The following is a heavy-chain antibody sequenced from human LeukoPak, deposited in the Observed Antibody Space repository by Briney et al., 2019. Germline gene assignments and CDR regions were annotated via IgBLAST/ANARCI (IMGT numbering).Heavy chain of an antibody. CDR3: ARDIRLAAGLDY. Sequence: ASVKVSCKASGGTFSSYAISWVRQAPGQGLEWMGRIIPILGIANYAQRFQGRVTITADKSTSTAYMELSSLRSKDTAVYYCARDIRLAAGLDYWGQGTLVTVSS. V-gene: IGHV1-69*04. CDR2: IIPILGIA. J-gene: IGHJ4*02. CDR1: GGTFSSYA. D-gene: IGHD6-13*01.